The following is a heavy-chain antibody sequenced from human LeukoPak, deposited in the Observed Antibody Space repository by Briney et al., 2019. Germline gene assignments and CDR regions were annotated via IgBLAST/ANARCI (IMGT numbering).Heavy chain of an antibody. CDR3: AKPSGGWNAPTRD. V-gene: IGHV3-23*01. CDR1: GFTFDNYA. Sequence: PGGSLRLSCTASGFTFDNYAMTWVRQAPGKGLEWVSTISGPGGSTFYADSVMGRFTISRDYSKNTLFLQMDSLRVEDTAVYYCAKPSGGWNAPTRDWGQGILVRVSS. J-gene: IGHJ4*02. CDR2: ISGPGGST. D-gene: IGHD6-19*01.